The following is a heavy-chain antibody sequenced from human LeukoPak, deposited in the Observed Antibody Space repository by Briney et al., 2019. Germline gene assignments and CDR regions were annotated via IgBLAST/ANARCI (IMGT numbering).Heavy chain of an antibody. D-gene: IGHD6-13*01. CDR2: INPNSGGT. CDR1: GYTFTGYY. V-gene: IGHV1-2*02. Sequence: ASVKVSCKASGYTFTGYYMHWVRQAPGQGPEWMGWINPNSGGTNYAQKFQGRVTMTRDTSISTAYMELSRLRSDDTAVYYCARVPSSSWYYFDYWGQGTLVTVSS. CDR3: ARVPSSSWYYFDY. J-gene: IGHJ4*02.